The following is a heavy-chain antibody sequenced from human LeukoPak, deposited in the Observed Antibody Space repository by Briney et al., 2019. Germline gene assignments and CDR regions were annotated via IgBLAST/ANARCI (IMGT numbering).Heavy chain of an antibody. CDR1: GFTFSSYW. V-gene: IGHV3-7*01. CDR3: ARSPMFGELCFFDC. Sequence: GGSLRLSCAASGFTFSSYWMSWVRQAPGKGLKWVANIKQDGSEKYYVDSVKGRFTISRDNAKNSLYLQMNSLRAEDTAVYYCARSPMFGELCFFDCWGQGTLVTVSS. J-gene: IGHJ4*02. D-gene: IGHD3-10*02. CDR2: IKQDGSEK.